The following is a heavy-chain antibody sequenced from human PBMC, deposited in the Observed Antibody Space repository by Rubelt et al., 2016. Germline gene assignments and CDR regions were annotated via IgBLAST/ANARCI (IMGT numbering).Heavy chain of an antibody. CDR1: GFTFSSYW. CDR3: ARWDTSSLYY. D-gene: IGHD6-6*01. Sequence: RLSCAASGFTFSSYWMAWVRQAPGKGLEWLANIKQDGSAKFYVDSVKGRFTISRDNAKNSLYLQMNSLRVEDTAVYFCARWDTSSLYYWGQGTLVTVSS. J-gene: IGHJ4*02. V-gene: IGHV3-7*05. CDR2: IKQDGSAK.